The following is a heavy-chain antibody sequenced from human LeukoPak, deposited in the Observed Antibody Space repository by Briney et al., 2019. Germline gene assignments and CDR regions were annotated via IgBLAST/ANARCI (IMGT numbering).Heavy chain of an antibody. CDR3: ARFKPYYYDSSGYYYYYYGMDV. D-gene: IGHD3-22*01. Sequence: SETLSLTCAVYGGSFSGYYWSWIRQPPGKGLEWIGEINHSGSSNYNLSLKSRVTISVDTSKNQFSLKLSSVTAADTAVYYCARFKPYYYDSSGYYYYYYGMDVWGQGTTVTVSS. J-gene: IGHJ6*02. CDR1: GGSFSGYY. CDR2: INHSGSS. V-gene: IGHV4-34*01.